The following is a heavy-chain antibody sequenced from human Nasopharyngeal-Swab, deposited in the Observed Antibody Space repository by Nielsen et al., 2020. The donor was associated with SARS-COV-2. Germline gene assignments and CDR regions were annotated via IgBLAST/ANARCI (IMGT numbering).Heavy chain of an antibody. CDR3: AREGQQLVLGDMDV. CDR1: GGSISSSSYY. J-gene: IGHJ6*03. V-gene: IGHV4-39*07. D-gene: IGHD6-13*01. CDR2: IYYSGST. Sequence: ESLKISCTVSGGSISSSSYYWGWIRQPPGKGLEWIGSIYYSGSTYYNPSLKSRVTISVDTSKNQFSLKLSSVTAADTAVYYCAREGQQLVLGDMDVWGKGTTVTVSS.